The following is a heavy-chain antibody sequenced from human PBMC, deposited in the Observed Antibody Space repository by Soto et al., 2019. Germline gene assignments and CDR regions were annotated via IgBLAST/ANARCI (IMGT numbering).Heavy chain of an antibody. Sequence: QVQFVQSGAEVKEPGDSVKVSCRASGYIFTSNDITWVRQAPGQGLEWMGWIRVRNGDTHYAPKFRGRVTVTRDTSTSTVYMELRSLRSDDTAVYYCARESRTWVDGVIGPGDYWGQGTLVTVSS. CDR2: IRVRNGDT. CDR3: ARESRTWVDGVIGPGDY. CDR1: GYIFTSND. J-gene: IGHJ4*02. V-gene: IGHV1-18*01. D-gene: IGHD3-10*01.